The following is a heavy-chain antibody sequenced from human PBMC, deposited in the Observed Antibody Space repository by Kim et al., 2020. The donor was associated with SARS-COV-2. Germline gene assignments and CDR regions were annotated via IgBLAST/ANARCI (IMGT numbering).Heavy chain of an antibody. CDR3: ARSEETGAFDI. J-gene: IGHJ3*02. CDR1: GGSFSGYY. V-gene: IGHV4-34*01. CDR2: INHSGST. Sequence: SETLSLTCAVYGGSFSGYYWSWIRQPPGKGLEWIGEINHSGSTNYNPSLKSRVTISVDTSKNQFSLKLSSVTAADTAVYYCARSEETGAFDIWGQGKMVTVSS.